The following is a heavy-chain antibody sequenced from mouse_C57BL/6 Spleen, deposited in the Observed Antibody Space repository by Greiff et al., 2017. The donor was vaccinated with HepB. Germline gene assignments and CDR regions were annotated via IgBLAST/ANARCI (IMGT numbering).Heavy chain of an antibody. Sequence: VQLKESVAELVRPGASVKLSCTASGFNIKNTYMHWVKQRPEKGLEWIGRIDPANGNTKYAPKFKGKATITADTSYNTAYLQLSSLTSEDTAIYYCARLGPTVVVDFGYWGQGTTLTVSS. D-gene: IGHD1-1*01. V-gene: IGHV14-3*01. J-gene: IGHJ2*01. CDR2: IDPANGNT. CDR1: GFNIKNTY. CDR3: ARLGPTVVVDFGY.